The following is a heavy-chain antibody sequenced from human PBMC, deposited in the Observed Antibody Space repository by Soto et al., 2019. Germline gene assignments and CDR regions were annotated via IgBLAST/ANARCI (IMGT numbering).Heavy chain of an antibody. CDR3: AREGRYCASGRFWWFDP. CDR2: INHSGST. V-gene: IGHV4-34*01. Sequence: SETLSLTCAVYGGSFSDYYWSWIRQPPGKGLEWIGEINHSGSTNYNPSLKSRVTISVDTSKNQFSLKLSSVTAADTAVYYCAREGRYCASGRFWWFDPWGQGTLVTVSS. J-gene: IGHJ5*02. D-gene: IGHD3-10*01. CDR1: GGSFSDYY.